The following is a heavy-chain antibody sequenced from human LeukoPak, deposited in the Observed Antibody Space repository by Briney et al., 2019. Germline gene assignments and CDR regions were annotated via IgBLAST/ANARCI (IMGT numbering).Heavy chain of an antibody. J-gene: IGHJ4*02. Sequence: SETLSLTCTVSGGSISSGGYYWSWIRQHPGKGLEWIGYIYYSGSTYYNPSLKSRVTISVDTSKNQFSLKLSSVNAADTAVYYCARDSGYSGYVVFDYWGQGTLVTVSS. CDR2: IYYSGST. CDR3: ARDSGYSGYVVFDY. D-gene: IGHD5-12*01. V-gene: IGHV4-31*03. CDR1: GGSISSGGYY.